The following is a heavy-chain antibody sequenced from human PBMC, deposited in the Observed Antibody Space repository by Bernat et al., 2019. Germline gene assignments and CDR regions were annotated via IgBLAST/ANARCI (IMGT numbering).Heavy chain of an antibody. CDR2: LYSGGST. D-gene: IGHD1-26*01. CDR3: ARARAWDRSFFDY. CDR1: GFTVSSNY. J-gene: IGHJ4*02. V-gene: IGHV3-66*01. Sequence: EVHLVESGGGLVQPGGSLRLSRAASGFTVSSNYMSWVRQAPGKGLEWVSVLYSGGSTYYADSVKGRFTISRDNSKNTVYLQMNRLRAEDTAVFYCARARAWDRSFFDYWGQGALVTVSS.